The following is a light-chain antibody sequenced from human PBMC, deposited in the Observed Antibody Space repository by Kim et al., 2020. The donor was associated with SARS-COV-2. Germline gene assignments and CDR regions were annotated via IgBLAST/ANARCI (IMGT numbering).Light chain of an antibody. CDR1: SSDVGGYNY. V-gene: IGLV2-14*03. J-gene: IGLJ3*02. CDR2: DVS. Sequence: QAITISCNGTSSDVGGYNYVSWYQQHPGKAPKLMIYDVSNRPSGVSNRFSGSKSGNTASLTISGLQAEDEADYYCSSYTGSSTWVFGGGTKLTVL. CDR3: SSYTGSSTWV.